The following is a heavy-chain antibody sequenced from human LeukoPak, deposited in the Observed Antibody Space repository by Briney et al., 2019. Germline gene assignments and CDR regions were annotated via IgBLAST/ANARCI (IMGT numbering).Heavy chain of an antibody. Sequence: SETLSLTCAVYGGSFSGYYWSWIRQPPGKGLEWIGEINHSGSTNYNPSLKSRVTISVDTSKNQFSLKLSSVTAADTAVYYCARGRRYYYDSSGYLTPFDYWGQGTLVTVSS. CDR3: ARGRRYYYDSSGYLTPFDY. CDR2: INHSGST. V-gene: IGHV4-34*01. J-gene: IGHJ4*02. CDR1: GGSFSGYY. D-gene: IGHD3-22*01.